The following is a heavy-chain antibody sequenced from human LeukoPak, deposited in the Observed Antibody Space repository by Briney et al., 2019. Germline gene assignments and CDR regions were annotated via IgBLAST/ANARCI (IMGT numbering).Heavy chain of an antibody. CDR3: ARSPDRSAFDI. J-gene: IGHJ3*02. CDR1: GGTFSCYA. V-gene: IGHV1-69*05. Sequence: SVKVSCKASGGTFSCYAISWVRQAPRQGLEWMGRIIPIFGTANYAQKFQGRVTITTDESTSTAYMEPSSLRSEDTAVYYCARSPDRSAFDIWGQGTMVTVSS. CDR2: IIPIFGTA.